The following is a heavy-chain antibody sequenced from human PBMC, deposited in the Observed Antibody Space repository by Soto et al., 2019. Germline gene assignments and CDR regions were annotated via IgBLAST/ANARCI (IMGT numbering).Heavy chain of an antibody. CDR3: ARHDNGRGSYSDVLDY. D-gene: IGHD3-10*01. CDR1: GDSFSHYW. V-gene: IGHV5-51*01. Sequence: ESLKISCPTSGDSFSHYWIGWVRQMPGKGLEWVGIIDPDDSEIKYNPSFQGQVTISADRFSSTAYLQWSSLKASDTAMYFCARHDNGRGSYSDVLDYWGQGTLVTVSS. CDR2: IDPDDSEI. J-gene: IGHJ4*02.